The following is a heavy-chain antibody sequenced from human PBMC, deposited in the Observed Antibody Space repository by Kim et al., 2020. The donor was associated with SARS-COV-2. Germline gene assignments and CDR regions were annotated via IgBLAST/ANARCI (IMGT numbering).Heavy chain of an antibody. CDR2: IIPILGIA. D-gene: IGHD2-15*01. J-gene: IGHJ6*01. V-gene: IGHV1-69*04. CDR3: ARGDCRGGSCYFSDYYYGM. CDR1: GGTFSSYA. Sequence: SVKVSCKASGGTFSSYAISWVRQAPGQGLEWMGRIIPILGIANYAQKFQGRVTITADKSTSTAYMELSSLRSEDTAVYYCARGDCRGGSCYFSDYYYGM.